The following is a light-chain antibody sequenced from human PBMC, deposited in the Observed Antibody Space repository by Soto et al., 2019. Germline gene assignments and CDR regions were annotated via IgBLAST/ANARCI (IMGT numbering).Light chain of an antibody. CDR3: QQYNNWPQA. J-gene: IGKJ1*01. CDR2: GAS. Sequence: EVVLTQSPGTLSLSPGDRATVSCRASQTIPSNYLAWYQQKPGQAPRLLIYGASTRATGIPARFIGSGSGTEFTLTISSLQSEDFAVYYCQQYNNWPQALGQGTKVDI. CDR1: QTIPSN. V-gene: IGKV3-15*01.